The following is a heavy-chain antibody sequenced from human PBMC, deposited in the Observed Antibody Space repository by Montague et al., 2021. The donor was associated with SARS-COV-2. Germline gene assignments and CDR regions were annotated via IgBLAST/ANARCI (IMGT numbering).Heavy chain of an antibody. J-gene: IGHJ4*02. D-gene: IGHD6-13*01. V-gene: IGHV3-48*03. Sequence: LTLTCTFSGFSLSTSGMCVSWVRQAPGKGLEWVSYISSSGSTIYYADSVKGRFTISRDNAKNSLYLQMNSLRAEDTAVYYCAAGLIAAAGYWGQGTLVTVSS. CDR1: GFSLSTSG. CDR3: AAGLIAAAGY. CDR2: ISSSGSTI.